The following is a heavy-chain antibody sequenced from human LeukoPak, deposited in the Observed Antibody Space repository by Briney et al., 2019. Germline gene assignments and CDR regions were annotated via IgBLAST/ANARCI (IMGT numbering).Heavy chain of an antibody. CDR2: IYYSGST. V-gene: IGHV4-30-4*01. D-gene: IGHD1-26*01. J-gene: IGHJ4*02. CDR3: ARGRWEYYFDY. CDR1: GGSISSGDYY. Sequence: SQTLSLTCTVSGGSISSGDYYWSWIRQPPGKGLEWIGYIYYSGSTYYNPSLKSRVTISVDTSKNQFSLKLSSVTAADTAVYCCARGRWEYYFDYWGQGTLVTVSS.